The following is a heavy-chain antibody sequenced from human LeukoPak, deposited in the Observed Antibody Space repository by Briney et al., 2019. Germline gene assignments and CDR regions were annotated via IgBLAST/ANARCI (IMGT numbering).Heavy chain of an antibody. Sequence: SETLSLTCAVYGESFSGYYWSWIRQPPGKGLEWIGEINHSGSTNYNPSLKSRVTISVDTSKTQFSLKLSSVTAADTAVYYCARGRGSSGYSRLLRHLQHWGQGTLVTVSS. CDR2: INHSGST. D-gene: IGHD3-22*01. CDR3: ARGRGSSGYSRLLRHLQH. V-gene: IGHV4-34*01. CDR1: GESFSGYY. J-gene: IGHJ1*01.